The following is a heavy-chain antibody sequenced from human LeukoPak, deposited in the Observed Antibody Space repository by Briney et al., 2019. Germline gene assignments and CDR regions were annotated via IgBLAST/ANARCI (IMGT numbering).Heavy chain of an antibody. CDR1: GGSISSGGYH. V-gene: IGHV4-31*03. CDR2: DYNSGSA. D-gene: IGHD3-9*01. CDR3: VRVFDPWHFDY. Sequence: SETLSLTCTASGGSISSGGYHWGWIRQLPGKGLEFIGYDYNSGSAYYNPSLKSRLTISVDTSKNQFSLKLNSMTAADTAVYYCVRVFDPWHFDYWGQGTLVTVSS. J-gene: IGHJ4*02.